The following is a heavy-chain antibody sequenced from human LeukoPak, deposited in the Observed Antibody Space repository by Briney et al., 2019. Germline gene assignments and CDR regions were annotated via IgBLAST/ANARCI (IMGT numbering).Heavy chain of an antibody. V-gene: IGHV4-34*12. Sequence: SETLSLTCVVYGVSFSGYHWSWIRQPPGKGLEWIGEIFYSGGTNYNPSLRNRVTISLDMSMNQLSLKLRSVSATDTAVYYCARVTYSSTGTSSLDHWGQGTLVTVSS. CDR2: IFYSGGT. D-gene: IGHD6-13*01. CDR3: ARVTYSSTGTSSLDH. J-gene: IGHJ4*02. CDR1: GVSFSGYH.